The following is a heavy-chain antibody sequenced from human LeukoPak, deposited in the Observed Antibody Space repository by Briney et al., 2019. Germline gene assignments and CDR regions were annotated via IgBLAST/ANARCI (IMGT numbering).Heavy chain of an antibody. CDR1: GFTVSNKR. Sequence: GGSLRLSCAASGFTVSNKRLSWVRQAPGMGLEWVSTIYSDGNTYYPDSVKGRFTISRDGSKNTLYLQLNSLRTEDTAIYYCVREREGSNSEHWGQGTLVTVSS. J-gene: IGHJ1*01. V-gene: IGHV3-53*01. CDR2: IYSDGNT. CDR3: VREREGSNSEH. D-gene: IGHD1-26*01.